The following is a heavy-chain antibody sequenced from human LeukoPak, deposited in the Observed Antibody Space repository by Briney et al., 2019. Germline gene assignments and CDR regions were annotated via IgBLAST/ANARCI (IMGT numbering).Heavy chain of an antibody. D-gene: IGHD3-3*01. J-gene: IGHJ3*02. Sequence: GGSLRLSCAASGFTFSSYWMHWVRQAPGKGLVWVSRINSDGSSTSYADSVKGRFTISRDNAKNTLYLQMNSLRAEDTAVYYCARGPLPYDFWSGYSDAAFDIWGQGTMVTVSS. CDR3: ARGPLPYDFWSGYSDAAFDI. CDR2: INSDGSST. V-gene: IGHV3-74*01. CDR1: GFTFSSYW.